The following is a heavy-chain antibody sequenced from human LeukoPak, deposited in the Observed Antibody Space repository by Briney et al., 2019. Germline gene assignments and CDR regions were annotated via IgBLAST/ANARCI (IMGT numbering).Heavy chain of an antibody. J-gene: IGHJ4*02. CDR2: MSSSGSYI. CDR1: GFTLSGSC. D-gene: IGHD3-9*01. CDR3: AWLPYDIVTDLDY. V-gene: IGHV3-21*01. Sequence: GGSLRLSCAASGFTLSGSCMTWVRQAPGRGLEWVSSMSSSGSYIYYADSVKGRFTISRDNAGLYLQMNSLRAEDTAVYYCAWLPYDIVTDLDYWGQGTLVTVSS.